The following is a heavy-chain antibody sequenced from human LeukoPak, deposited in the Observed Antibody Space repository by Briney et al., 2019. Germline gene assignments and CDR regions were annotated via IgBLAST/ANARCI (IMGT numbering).Heavy chain of an antibody. CDR3: ARVGRMRIAVAGARAFDI. J-gene: IGHJ3*02. V-gene: IGHV3-11*06. Sequence: PGGSLRLSCAASGFTFSDYYMSWIRQAPGKGREWVSYISSSSSYTNYADSVKGRFTISRDNAKNSLYLQMNSLRAEDTAVYYCARVGRMRIAVAGARAFDIWGQGTMVTVSS. CDR2: ISSSSSYT. CDR1: GFTFSDYY. D-gene: IGHD6-19*01.